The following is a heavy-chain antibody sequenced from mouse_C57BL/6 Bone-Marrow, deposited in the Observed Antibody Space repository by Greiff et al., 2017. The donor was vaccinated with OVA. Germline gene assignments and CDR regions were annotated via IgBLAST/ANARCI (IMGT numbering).Heavy chain of an antibody. D-gene: IGHD3-3*01. CDR2: IYPGDGDT. J-gene: IGHJ3*01. V-gene: IGHV1-82*01. CDR3: ARRRGTSWFAY. Sequence: QVQLQQSGPELVKPGASVKISCKASGYAFSSSWMNWVKQRPGKGLEWIGRIYPGDGDTNYNGKFKGKATLTADKSSSTAYMQLSSLTSEDSAVYFCARRRGTSWFAYWGQGTLVTVSA. CDR1: GYAFSSSW.